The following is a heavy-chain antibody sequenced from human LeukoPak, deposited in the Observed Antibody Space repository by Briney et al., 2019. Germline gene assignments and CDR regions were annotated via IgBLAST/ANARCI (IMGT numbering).Heavy chain of an antibody. CDR3: ARTTVTTDDALDI. V-gene: IGHV4-34*01. CDR1: GGFFSAYY. CDR2: INHSGST. J-gene: IGHJ3*02. Sequence: SETLSLTXAVYGGFFSAYYWSWIRQPPGKGLEWVGEINHSGSTNYDPSLKSRVTISVDTSKNQFSLKLSSVTAADTAVYYCARTTVTTDDALDIWGQGTMVTVSS. D-gene: IGHD4-11*01.